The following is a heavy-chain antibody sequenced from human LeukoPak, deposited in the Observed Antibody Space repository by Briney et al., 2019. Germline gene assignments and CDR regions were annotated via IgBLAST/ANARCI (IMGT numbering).Heavy chain of an antibody. Sequence: GGSLRLSCAASGFTFSSYWMSWVRQAPGKGLEWVSAISGSGGSTYYADSVKGRFTISRDNSKNTLYLQMNSLRAEDTAVYYCAKLGYCSSTSCYGAYYYYMDVWGKGTTVTVSS. J-gene: IGHJ6*03. D-gene: IGHD2-2*01. CDR2: ISGSGGST. CDR1: GFTFSSYW. CDR3: AKLGYCSSTSCYGAYYYYMDV. V-gene: IGHV3-23*01.